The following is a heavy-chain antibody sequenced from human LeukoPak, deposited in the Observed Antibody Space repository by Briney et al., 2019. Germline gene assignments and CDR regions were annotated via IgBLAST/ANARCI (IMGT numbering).Heavy chain of an antibody. J-gene: IGHJ3*02. CDR2: ISYDGSNK. V-gene: IGHV3-30*18. CDR3: AKDPNGDYIGAFDM. D-gene: IGHD4-17*01. Sequence: GGSLRLSCAASGFTFSSYGMHWVRQAPGKGLEWVAVISYDGSNKYYADSVKGRFTISRDNSKNTLYLQMNSLRAEDTAVYYCAKDPNGDYIGAFDMWGQGTMVTVSS. CDR1: GFTFSSYG.